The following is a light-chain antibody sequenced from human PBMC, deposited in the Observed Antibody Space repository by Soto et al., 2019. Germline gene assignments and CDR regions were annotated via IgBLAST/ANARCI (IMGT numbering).Light chain of an antibody. CDR2: GAS. CDR1: QSVSSSY. V-gene: IGKV3-20*01. Sequence: EIVLTQSPGTLSLSPGERATLSCRASQSVSSSYLAWYQQKAGQAPRLLIYGASNRATGIPDRFSGSGSGTDFTLTISRLEPEELAVYYCQQCGSSKITFGQGTRLEIK. J-gene: IGKJ5*01. CDR3: QQCGSSKIT.